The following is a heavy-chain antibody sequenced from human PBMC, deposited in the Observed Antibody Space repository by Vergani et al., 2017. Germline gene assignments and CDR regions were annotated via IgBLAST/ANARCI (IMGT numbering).Heavy chain of an antibody. V-gene: IGHV4-61*02. CDR2: IHSSGTT. CDR1: GGSITSGSFY. J-gene: IGHJ5*02. Sequence: QVQLHESGPGLVKPSQTLSLTCTVPGGSITSGSFYWSWIRQPAGKGLEWIGRIHSSGTTNYNPSLKSRVTLSVDTSKNQLSLRMTSLTAADTAVYYCARDSWTSELRGVYWFDTWGQGTLVSVSS. D-gene: IGHD3-10*01. CDR3: ARDSWTSELRGVYWFDT.